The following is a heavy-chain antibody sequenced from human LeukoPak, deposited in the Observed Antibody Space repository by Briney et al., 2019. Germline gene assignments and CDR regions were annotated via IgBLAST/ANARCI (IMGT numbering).Heavy chain of an antibody. CDR3: ARDLGYGDPFDC. CDR1: GYTFTSYD. D-gene: IGHD4-17*01. Sequence: ASVKVSCKASGYTFTSYDINWVRQATGPGREWMGWMNPNSGNTGYAQKFQGRVTMTRNTSISTAYMELSSLRSEDTAVYYCARDLGYGDPFDCWGQGTPVTVSS. J-gene: IGHJ4*02. CDR2: MNPNSGNT. V-gene: IGHV1-8*01.